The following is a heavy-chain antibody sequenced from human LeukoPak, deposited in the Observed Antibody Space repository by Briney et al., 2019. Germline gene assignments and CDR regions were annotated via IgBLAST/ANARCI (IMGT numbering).Heavy chain of an antibody. CDR1: GDSVSSSSAA. Sequence: SQTLSLTCAISGDSVSSSSAACNWIRQSPSRGLQWLGRTYYRSKWYNDYAVSVKSRITINPDTSKHQFSLQLNSVTTEDTAVYYCAREGEYYDFWSGYGNWFDPWGQGTLVTVSS. CDR3: AREGEYYDFWSGYGNWFDP. V-gene: IGHV6-1*01. CDR2: TYYRSKWYN. J-gene: IGHJ5*02. D-gene: IGHD3-3*01.